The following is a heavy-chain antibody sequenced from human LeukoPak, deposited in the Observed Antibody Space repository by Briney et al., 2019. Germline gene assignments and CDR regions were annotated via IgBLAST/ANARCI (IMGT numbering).Heavy chain of an antibody. CDR1: GFTFSSYG. D-gene: IGHD1-14*01. V-gene: IGHV3-23*01. CDR3: AKPARTDYADY. Sequence: GGSLRLSCAASGFTFSSYGMSWVRQPPGKGLEWVSAISGSGGNTHYADSVKGRFTISRDNSKNTLYLQMNSLRAEDTAVYYCAKPARTDYADYWGQGTLVTVSS. J-gene: IGHJ4*02. CDR2: ISGSGGNT.